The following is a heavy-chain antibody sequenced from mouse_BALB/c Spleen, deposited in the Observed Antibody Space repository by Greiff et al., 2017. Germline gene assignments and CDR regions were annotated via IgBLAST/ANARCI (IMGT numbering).Heavy chain of an antibody. Sequence: EVQVVESGGGLVKPGGSLKLSCAASGFTFSSYAMSWVRQTPEKRLEWVASISSGGSTYYPDSVKGRFTISRDNARNILYLQMSSLRSEDTAMYYCARGAYDGYYRFAYWGQGTLVTVSA. V-gene: IGHV5-6-5*01. CDR1: GFTFSSYA. CDR3: ARGAYDGYYRFAY. CDR2: ISSGGST. D-gene: IGHD2-3*01. J-gene: IGHJ3*01.